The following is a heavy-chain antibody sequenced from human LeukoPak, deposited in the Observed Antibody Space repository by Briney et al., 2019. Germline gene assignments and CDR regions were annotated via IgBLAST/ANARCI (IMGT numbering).Heavy chain of an antibody. CDR2: ISGSGGST. J-gene: IGHJ4*02. Sequence: PGGSLRLSCAASGFTFSSYAMSWVRQAPGKGLEWVSAISGSGGSTYYADSVKGRFTISRDNSKNTLYLQMNSLRAEDTAVYYCAKGGTYITIIVVVIDLLNYWGQGTLVTVSS. CDR3: AKGGTYITIIVVVIDLLNY. CDR1: GFTFSSYA. V-gene: IGHV3-23*01. D-gene: IGHD3-22*01.